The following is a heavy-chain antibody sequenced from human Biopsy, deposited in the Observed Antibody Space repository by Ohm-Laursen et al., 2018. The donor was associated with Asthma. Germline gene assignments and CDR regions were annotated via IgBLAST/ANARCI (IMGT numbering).Heavy chain of an antibody. CDR3: ARGRSGDWLYYFDY. D-gene: IGHD2-21*01. Sequence: TLSCTCTVSGGSINIGDYYWSWIRQHPVKGLEWVGHIYYSGSTYYNPSLKSRVTISLDGSKNQFSLKLSSVTAADTAVYYCARGRSGDWLYYFDYWGQGALVTVSS. J-gene: IGHJ4*02. CDR1: GGSINIGDYY. V-gene: IGHV4-30-4*08. CDR2: IYYSGST.